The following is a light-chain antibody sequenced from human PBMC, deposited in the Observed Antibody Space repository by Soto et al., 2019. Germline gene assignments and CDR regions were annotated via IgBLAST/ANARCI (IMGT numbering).Light chain of an antibody. V-gene: IGLV2-11*01. CDR1: SSDVGGYNY. CDR3: YSYVHSNTWV. CDR2: DVS. Sequence: QSALTQPRSVSGSPGQSVTISCTGTSSDVGGYNYVSWYQQHPGKAPELMIFDVSKRPSGVPDRFSGSKSGNTASLTISGLQAEDEADYYCYSYVHSNTWVFGGGTQLTVL. J-gene: IGLJ7*01.